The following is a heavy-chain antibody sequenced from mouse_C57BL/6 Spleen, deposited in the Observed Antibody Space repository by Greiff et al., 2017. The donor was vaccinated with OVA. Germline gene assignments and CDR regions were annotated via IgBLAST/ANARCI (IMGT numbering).Heavy chain of an antibody. Sequence: VKLVESGAELVRPGASVTLSCKASGYTFTDYEMHWVKQTPVHGLEWIGAIDPETGGTAYNQKFKGKAILTADKSSSTAYMELRSLTSEDSAVYYCTRGRGITTNYFDYWGQGTTLTVSS. J-gene: IGHJ2*01. CDR2: IDPETGGT. V-gene: IGHV1-15*01. CDR3: TRGRGITTNYFDY. D-gene: IGHD1-1*01. CDR1: GYTFTDYE.